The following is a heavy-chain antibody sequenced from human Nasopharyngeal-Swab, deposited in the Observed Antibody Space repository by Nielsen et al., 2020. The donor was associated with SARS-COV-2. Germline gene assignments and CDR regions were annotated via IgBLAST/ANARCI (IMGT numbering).Heavy chain of an antibody. CDR1: GYSFTTYW. CDR3: ARRVGYCSGGSCYFDY. CDR2: IYPGDSDT. Sequence: GGSLRLSCKVSGYSFTTYWIGWVRQMPGKGLEWMGIIYPGDSDTRYSPSFQGQVTISADKSISTAYLQWSSLKASDTAMYYCARRVGYCSGGSCYFDYWGQGTLVTVSS. D-gene: IGHD2-15*01. V-gene: IGHV5-51*01. J-gene: IGHJ4*02.